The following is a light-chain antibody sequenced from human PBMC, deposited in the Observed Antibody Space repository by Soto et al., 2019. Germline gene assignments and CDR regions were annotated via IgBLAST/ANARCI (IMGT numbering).Light chain of an antibody. Sequence: DIQVTQSPATLSASVGDTVSITCRASQSVLTWLAWYQQKPGKAPNLLISKASRLRDGVPSRFSGSGSGTDFTLTISSLQPDDFASYFYKHYFRYPYAFGQETKLEI. CDR2: KAS. V-gene: IGKV1-5*03. J-gene: IGKJ2*01. CDR1: QSVLTW. CDR3: KHYFRYPYA.